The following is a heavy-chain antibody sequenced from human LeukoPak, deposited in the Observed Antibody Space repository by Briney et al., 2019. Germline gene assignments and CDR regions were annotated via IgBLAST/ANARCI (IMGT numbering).Heavy chain of an antibody. J-gene: IGHJ4*02. CDR3: ARVGLDRRGYSGYEAFDY. Sequence: PGGSLRLSCAASGFTFSSYGMHWVRQAPGKGLEWVSSISTSSSYIYYADSLKGRFTISRDNAKKSLYLQINSLRAEDTAVYYCARVGLDRRGYSGYEAFDYWGQGTLVTVSS. D-gene: IGHD5-12*01. V-gene: IGHV3-21*01. CDR2: ISTSSSYI. CDR1: GFTFSSYG.